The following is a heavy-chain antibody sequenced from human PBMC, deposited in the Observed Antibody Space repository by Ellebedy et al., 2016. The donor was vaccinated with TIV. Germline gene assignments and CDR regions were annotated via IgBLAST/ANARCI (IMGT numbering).Heavy chain of an antibody. J-gene: IGHJ5*02. CDR2: FDPEDGET. D-gene: IGHD3-3*01. Sequence: ASVKVSCXVSGYTLTELSMHWVRQAPGKGLEWMGGFDPEDGETIYAQKFQGRVTMTEDTSTDTAYMELSSLRSEDTAVYYCATMGVVDFWSGYTNWFDPWGQGTLVTVSS. CDR3: ATMGVVDFWSGYTNWFDP. CDR1: GYTLTELS. V-gene: IGHV1-24*01.